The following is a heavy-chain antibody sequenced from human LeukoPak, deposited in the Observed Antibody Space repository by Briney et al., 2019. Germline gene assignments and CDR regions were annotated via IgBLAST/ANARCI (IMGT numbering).Heavy chain of an antibody. CDR2: IYYSGST. D-gene: IGHD1-7*01. Sequence: SETLSLTCTVSGGSISSYYWSWIRQPPGKGLEWIGYIYYSGSTNYNPSLKSRVTISVDTSKNQSSLKLSSVTAADTVVYYCARDNWNYGSSMDVWGQGTTVTVSS. J-gene: IGHJ6*02. CDR1: GGSISSYY. CDR3: ARDNWNYGSSMDV. V-gene: IGHV4-59*01.